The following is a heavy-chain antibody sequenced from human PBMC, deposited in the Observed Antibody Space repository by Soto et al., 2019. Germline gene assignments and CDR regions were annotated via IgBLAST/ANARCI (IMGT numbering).Heavy chain of an antibody. V-gene: IGHV3-48*02. J-gene: IGHJ6*02. CDR2: ISRSSTGI. Sequence: EVQLVESGRGLVQPGGSLRLSCAAAGLTFSLYSMSWVRQAPGKGLEWVSYISRSSTGIHYADSVKGRFTISRDDATTSMHLQMNSLRDGDTAVYYCARAVTWGLDVWGQGTTVSISS. CDR1: GLTFSLYS. D-gene: IGHD3-10*01. CDR3: ARAVTWGLDV.